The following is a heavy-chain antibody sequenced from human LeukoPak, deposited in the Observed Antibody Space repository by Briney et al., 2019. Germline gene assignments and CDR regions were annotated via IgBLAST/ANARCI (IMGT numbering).Heavy chain of an antibody. J-gene: IGHJ4*02. CDR2: IYYSGST. CDR3: TRSGTMVVMRPMYY. CDR1: GGSISSSTFH. V-gene: IGHV4-39*01. Sequence: PSKTLSLTCTVSGGSISSSTFHWGWIRQPPGKGLEWIGSIYYSGSTYYNPSLNSRVTISVDTSKNQFSLKLSSVTAADTAVYYCTRSGTMVVMRPMYYWGQGTLVTVSS. D-gene: IGHD4-23*01.